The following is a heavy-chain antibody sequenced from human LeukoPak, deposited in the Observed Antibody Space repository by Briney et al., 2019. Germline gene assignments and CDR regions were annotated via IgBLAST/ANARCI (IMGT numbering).Heavy chain of an antibody. Sequence: GGSLRLSCAASGFTFSSYSMNWVRQAPGKGLEWVSSISSSSYIYYADSVKGRFTISRDNAKNSLYLQMNSLRAEDTAVYYCARDTGYCSSTSCYFYYFDYWGQGTLVTVSS. CDR2: ISSSSYI. D-gene: IGHD2-2*01. CDR1: GFTFSSYS. CDR3: ARDTGYCSSTSCYFYYFDY. V-gene: IGHV3-21*01. J-gene: IGHJ4*02.